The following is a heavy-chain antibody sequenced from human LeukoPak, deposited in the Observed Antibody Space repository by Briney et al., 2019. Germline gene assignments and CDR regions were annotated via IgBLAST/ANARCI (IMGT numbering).Heavy chain of an antibody. CDR3: ARDNALYSSSSVDWFDP. D-gene: IGHD6-6*01. V-gene: IGHV4-4*07. J-gene: IGHJ5*02. Sequence: SETLSLTCTVSGGSISSYYWSWIRQPAGKGLEWIGRIYTSGSTNYNPSLKSRVTMSVDTSKNQFSLKLSSVTAADTAVYYCARDNALYSSSSVDWFDPWGQGTLVTVSS. CDR2: IYTSGST. CDR1: GGSISSYY.